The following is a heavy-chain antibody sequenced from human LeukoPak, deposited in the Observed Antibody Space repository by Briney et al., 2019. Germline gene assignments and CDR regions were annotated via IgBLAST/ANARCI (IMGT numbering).Heavy chain of an antibody. J-gene: IGHJ3*02. CDR1: GFTFSSYG. CDR2: IWYDGSNK. V-gene: IGHV3-33*01. Sequence: GRSLRLSRAASGFTFSSYGMHWVRQAPGKGLEWVAVIWYDGSNKYYADSVKGRFTISRDNSKNTLYLQMNSLRAEDTAVYYCARDQGITGAFDIWGQGTMVTVSS. CDR3: ARDQGITGAFDI.